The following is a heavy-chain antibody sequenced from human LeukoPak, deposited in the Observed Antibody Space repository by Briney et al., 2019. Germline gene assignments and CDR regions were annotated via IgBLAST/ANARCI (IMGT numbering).Heavy chain of an antibody. V-gene: IGHV3-23*01. D-gene: IGHD6-19*01. Sequence: PGGSLRLSCAASGFTFSTYAMNWVRQAPGKGLEWVSAISGSGDNTYHADSVKGRFSISRDNSKNTLYLQMNDLRAEDAAVYYCAKDKGYSSGWYLLDPWGQGAQVTVSS. CDR2: ISGSGDNT. J-gene: IGHJ5*02. CDR1: GFTFSTYA. CDR3: AKDKGYSSGWYLLDP.